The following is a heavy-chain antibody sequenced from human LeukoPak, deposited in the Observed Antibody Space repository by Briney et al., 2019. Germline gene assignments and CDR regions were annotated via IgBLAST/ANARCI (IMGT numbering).Heavy chain of an antibody. CDR3: TTDPYYYDSSGYHGGYFDY. V-gene: IGHV3-15*01. CDR1: GFTFSNAW. D-gene: IGHD3-22*01. CDR2: IKSKTDGGTT. Sequence: GGSLRLSCAASGFTFSNAWMSWVRQAPGKGLEWVGRIKSKTDGGTTDYAAPVKGRFTISRDDSKNTLYLQMNSLKTEDTAVYYCTTDPYYYDSSGYHGGYFDYWGQGTLVTVSS. J-gene: IGHJ4*02.